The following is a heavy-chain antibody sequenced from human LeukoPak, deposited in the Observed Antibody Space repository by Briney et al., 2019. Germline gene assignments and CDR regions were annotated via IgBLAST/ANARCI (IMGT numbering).Heavy chain of an antibody. CDR2: INPKSGAT. Sequence: ASVKVSCKASGYTFSSYYMYWVRQAPGQGLEWMGIINPKSGATSHAQNFQGRITMTRDTSTSTVYMELSSLRSEDTAVYYCARDYDSWSGACDYWGPGTLVTVSS. D-gene: IGHD3-3*01. CDR3: ARDYDSWSGACDY. V-gene: IGHV1-46*01. CDR1: GYTFSSYY. J-gene: IGHJ4*02.